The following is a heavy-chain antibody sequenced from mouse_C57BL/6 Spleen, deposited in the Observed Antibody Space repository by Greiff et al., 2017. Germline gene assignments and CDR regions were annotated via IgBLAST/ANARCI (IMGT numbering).Heavy chain of an antibody. D-gene: IGHD2-5*01. J-gene: IGHJ4*01. Sequence: EVKLMESGGGLVKPGGSLKLSCAASGFTFSSYTMSWVRQTPEKRLEWVATISGGGGNTYYPDSVKGRFTISRDNAKNTLYLQMSSLRSEDTALYYCERQRPYYSNYDAMDYWGQGTSVTVSS. CDR1: GFTFSSYT. CDR2: ISGGGGNT. CDR3: ERQRPYYSNYDAMDY. V-gene: IGHV5-9*01.